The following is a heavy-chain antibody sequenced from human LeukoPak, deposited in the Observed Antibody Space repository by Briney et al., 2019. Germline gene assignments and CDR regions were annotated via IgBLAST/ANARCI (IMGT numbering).Heavy chain of an antibody. V-gene: IGHV3-48*03. CDR1: GFTFISYE. Sequence: GSLTLSFAASGFTFISYEMNWVRPAPRKGLEWVSYISTGGSVIDYADSVKGRFTISRDNAKNSLYLQMNSLRAEDTAVYYCARGQQVSDYWGQGTLVTVSS. CDR3: ARGQQVSDY. D-gene: IGHD6-13*01. J-gene: IGHJ4*02. CDR2: ISTGGSVI.